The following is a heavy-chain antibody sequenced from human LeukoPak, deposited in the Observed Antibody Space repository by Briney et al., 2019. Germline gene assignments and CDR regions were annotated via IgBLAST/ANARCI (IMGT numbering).Heavy chain of an antibody. CDR2: ISSSSSPT. CDR1: GFTFSSYS. Sequence: GGSLRLSCAASGFTFSSYSMNWVRQAPGKGLKWVSYISSSSSPTYYADSVKGRFTISRDNAKNSLYLQMNSLRDEDTAVYYCARDYYDSSGHYYVDSWGQGTLVTVSS. V-gene: IGHV3-48*02. J-gene: IGHJ4*02. D-gene: IGHD3-22*01. CDR3: ARDYYDSSGHYYVDS.